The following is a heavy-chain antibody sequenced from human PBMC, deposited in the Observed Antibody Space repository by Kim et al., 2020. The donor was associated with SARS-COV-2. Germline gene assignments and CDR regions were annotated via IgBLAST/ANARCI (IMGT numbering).Heavy chain of an antibody. V-gene: IGHV3-33*01. Sequence: GGSLRLSCAASGFTFSSYGMHWVRQAPGKGLEWVAVIWYDGSNKYYADSVKGRFTISRDNSKNTLYLQMNSLRAEDTAVYYCARAVTGYSSGPSGYWGQGTLVTVSS. CDR2: IWYDGSNK. CDR3: ARAVTGYSSGPSGY. CDR1: GFTFSSYG. D-gene: IGHD6-19*01. J-gene: IGHJ4*02.